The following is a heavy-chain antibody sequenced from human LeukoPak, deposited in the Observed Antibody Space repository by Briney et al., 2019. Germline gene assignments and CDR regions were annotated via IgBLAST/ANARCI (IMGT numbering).Heavy chain of an antibody. D-gene: IGHD3-10*01. J-gene: IGHJ1*01. CDR1: GYTLTELS. Sequence: ASVKVSCKVSGYTLTELSMHWVRQAPGNGLEWMGGFDPEDGETIYAQKFQGRVTMTEDTSTDTAYMELSSLRSEDTAVYYCATDRAHHYGSGNQLWGQGTLVTVSS. CDR3: ATDRAHHYGSGNQL. V-gene: IGHV1-24*01. CDR2: FDPEDGET.